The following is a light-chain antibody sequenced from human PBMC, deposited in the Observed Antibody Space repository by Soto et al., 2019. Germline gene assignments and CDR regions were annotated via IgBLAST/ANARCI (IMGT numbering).Light chain of an antibody. Sequence: QSALTQPTSASGSPGQSVTISCTGTISDVGGYNYVSWYQQHPGKAPKLMISEVSKRPSGVPDRFSGSKSGNTASLTVSGLQAEDEADYYCSSFAGNNNLVFGGGTKLTVL. CDR1: ISDVGGYNY. CDR2: EVS. J-gene: IGLJ2*01. CDR3: SSFAGNNNLV. V-gene: IGLV2-8*01.